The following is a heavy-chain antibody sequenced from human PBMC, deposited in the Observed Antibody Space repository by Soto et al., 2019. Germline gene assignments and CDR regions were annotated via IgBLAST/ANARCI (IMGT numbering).Heavy chain of an antibody. V-gene: IGHV3-21*01. CDR1: GFTFSSYS. D-gene: IGHD5-12*01. CDR3: ARDRPFRDGYNVCAFDI. Sequence: GGSLRLSCAASGFTFSSYSMNWVRQAPGKGLEWVSSISSSSSYIYYADSVKGRFTISRDNAKNSLYLQMNSLRAEDTAVYYCARDRPFRDGYNVCAFDIWGQGTMVTVSS. J-gene: IGHJ3*02. CDR2: ISSSSSYI.